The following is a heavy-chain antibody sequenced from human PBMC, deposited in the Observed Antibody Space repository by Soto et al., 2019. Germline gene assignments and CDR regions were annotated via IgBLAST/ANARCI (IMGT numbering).Heavy chain of an antibody. D-gene: IGHD3-3*01. J-gene: IGHJ6*02. V-gene: IGHV3-33*01. CDR3: ARGGPYYDFWSGYAFYYGMDV. Sequence: QVQLVESGGGVVQPGRSLRLSCAASGFTFSSYGMHWVRQAPGKGLEWVAVIWYDGSNKYYADSVKGRFTISRDNSKNTLYLQMDSVRAEDMAEYYWARGGPYYDFWSGYAFYYGMDVWVQGTTVTVSS. CDR1: GFTFSSYG. CDR2: IWYDGSNK.